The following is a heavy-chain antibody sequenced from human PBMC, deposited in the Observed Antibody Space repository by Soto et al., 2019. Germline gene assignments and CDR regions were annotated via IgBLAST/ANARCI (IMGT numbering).Heavy chain of an antibody. J-gene: IGHJ6*02. D-gene: IGHD3-3*01. CDR2: ISSSGSTI. CDR3: ARDQAYYDFWSGYSDYYYYGMDV. V-gene: IGHV3-48*03. CDR1: GFTFSSYE. Sequence: PGGSLRLSCAASGFTFSSYEMNWVRQAPGKGLEWVSYISSSGSTIYYADSVKGRFTISRDNAKNSLYLQMNSPRAEDTAVYYCARDQAYYDFWSGYSDYYYYGMDVWGQGTTVTVSS.